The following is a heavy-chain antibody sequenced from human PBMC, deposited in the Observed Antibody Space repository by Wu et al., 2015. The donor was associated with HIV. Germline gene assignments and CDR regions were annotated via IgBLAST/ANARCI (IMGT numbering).Heavy chain of an antibody. CDR2: IIPLFDVV. V-gene: IGHV1-69*10. D-gene: IGHD2-2*01. Sequence: QVQLVQSGAEVKKPGSSVKVSCKASGGTFNNYAINWVRQAPGQGLEWMGGIIPLFDVVQYAQKFRDRVTITTDKSTSTAYMELSSLRSEDTAIYYCARVYSSTWYDFFDSWGQGTLVTVSS. CDR1: GGTFNNYA. CDR3: ARVYSSTWYDFFDS. J-gene: IGHJ4*02.